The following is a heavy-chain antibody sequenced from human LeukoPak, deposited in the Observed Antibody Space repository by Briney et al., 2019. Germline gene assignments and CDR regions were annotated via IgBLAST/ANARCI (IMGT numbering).Heavy chain of an antibody. CDR2: IYYSGST. J-gene: IGHJ4*02. CDR3: ARGAGDKDDY. Sequence: SETLSLTCTVSGGSISSYYWSWIRQPPGKGLEWIGYIYYSGSTNYNPSLKSRVTISVDTSKNQFSLKLSSVTAADTAVYYCARGAGDKDDYWGQGTLVTVSS. CDR1: GGSISSYY. V-gene: IGHV4-59*01. D-gene: IGHD4-23*01.